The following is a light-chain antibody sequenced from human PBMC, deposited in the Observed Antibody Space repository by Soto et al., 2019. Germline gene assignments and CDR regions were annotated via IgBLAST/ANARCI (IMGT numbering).Light chain of an antibody. Sequence: SYELTQPPSVSVAPGQTARITCGGNYIGSKSVHWYQQKAGQAPVLVVYDDTNRPSGIPERFSGSNSGNTATLTISRVEGGDEADFYCQVWDSSSDHWVFGGGTTLTVL. CDR3: QVWDSSSDHWV. J-gene: IGLJ3*02. V-gene: IGLV3-21*02. CDR2: DDT. CDR1: YIGSKS.